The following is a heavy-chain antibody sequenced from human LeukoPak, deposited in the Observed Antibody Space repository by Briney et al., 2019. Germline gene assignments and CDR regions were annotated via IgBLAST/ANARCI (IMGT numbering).Heavy chain of an antibody. CDR3: AKDPRSFMVRGGINVGY. CDR1: GYTFTSYY. J-gene: IGHJ4*02. Sequence: GASVKVSCKASGYTFTSYYMHWVRQAPGQGLEWMGIINPSGGSTSYAQKFQGRVTMTRDTSTSTVYMELSSLRSEDTAVYYCAKDPRSFMVRGGINVGYWGQGTLVTVSS. CDR2: INPSGGST. D-gene: IGHD3-10*01. V-gene: IGHV1-46*01.